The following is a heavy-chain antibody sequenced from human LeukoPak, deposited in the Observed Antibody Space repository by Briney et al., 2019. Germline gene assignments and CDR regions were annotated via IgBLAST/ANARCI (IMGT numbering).Heavy chain of an antibody. CDR2: ISGSGVST. V-gene: IGHV3-23*01. CDR1: GFTFSSYG. CDR3: AKEYGYTYGEFDY. D-gene: IGHD5-18*01. Sequence: RTGGSLRLSCAASGFTFSSYGMHWVRQAPGKGLEWVSAISGSGVSTYYADSVKGRFTISRDNSKNTLYLQMNSLRAEDTAVYYCAKEYGYTYGEFDYWGQGTLVTVSS. J-gene: IGHJ4*02.